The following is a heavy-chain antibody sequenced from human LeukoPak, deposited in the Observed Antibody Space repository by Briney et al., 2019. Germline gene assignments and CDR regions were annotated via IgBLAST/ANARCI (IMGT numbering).Heavy chain of an antibody. CDR3: ARGEEQWLKVPGY. Sequence: SETLSLTCTVSGGSISSYYGSWIRQPPGKGLEWIGYIYSSGSTSYNPSLKSRVTISVDASKNQFSLNLSSVTAADTAMYYCARGEEQWLKVPGYWGQGTLVTVSS. D-gene: IGHD6-19*01. CDR1: GGSISSYY. CDR2: IYSSGST. J-gene: IGHJ4*02. V-gene: IGHV4-59*01.